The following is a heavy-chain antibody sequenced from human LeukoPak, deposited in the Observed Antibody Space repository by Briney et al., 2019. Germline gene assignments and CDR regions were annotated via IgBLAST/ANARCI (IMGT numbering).Heavy chain of an antibody. CDR2: IYPGDSDT. J-gene: IGHJ3*02. D-gene: IGHD3-22*01. V-gene: IGHV5-51*01. Sequence: GESLKISCKGSGYSFTSYWIGWVRQMPGKGLEWMGIIYPGDSDTRYSPSFQGQVTISADKSISTAYLQWSSLKASDTAMYYCARHEGYYYDSSGYSDAFDIWGQGTMVTVSS. CDR1: GYSFTSYW. CDR3: ARHEGYYYDSSGYSDAFDI.